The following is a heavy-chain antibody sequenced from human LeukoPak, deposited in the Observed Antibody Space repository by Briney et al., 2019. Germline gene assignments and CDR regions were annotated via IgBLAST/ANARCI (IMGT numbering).Heavy chain of an antibody. CDR3: ASRVGSTTGFY. CDR1: GYSFTSYW. Sequence: PGESLKISSKGSGYSFTSYWIGWVRQMPRKGLEWMGIIYPCDSDTRYSPSFQGQVTISADTSISTAYLQWSSLKASDTAMYYFASRVGSTTGFYWGQGTLVTVSS. V-gene: IGHV5-51*01. D-gene: IGHD1-26*01. J-gene: IGHJ4*02. CDR2: IYPCDSDT.